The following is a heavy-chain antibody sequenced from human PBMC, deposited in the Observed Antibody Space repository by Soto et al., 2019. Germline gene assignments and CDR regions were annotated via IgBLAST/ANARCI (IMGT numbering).Heavy chain of an antibody. CDR1: GFTVSSNY. D-gene: IGHD4-4*01. J-gene: IGHJ6*02. V-gene: IGHV3-66*01. Sequence: GGSLRLSCAASGFTVSSNYMSWVRQAPGKGLEWVSVMYSGGSTYYADSVKGRFTISRDKSKNTLYLQMNSLRAEDTAVYYCARDRYSNYYYYGMDVWGQGTTVTVSS. CDR3: ARDRYSNYYYYGMDV. CDR2: MYSGGST.